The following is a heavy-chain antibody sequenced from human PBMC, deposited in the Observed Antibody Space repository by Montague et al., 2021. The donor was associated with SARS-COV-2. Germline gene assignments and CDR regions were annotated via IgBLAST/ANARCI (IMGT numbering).Heavy chain of an antibody. CDR3: ARLEVATANYFDF. CDR2: IYVGDSDA. D-gene: IGHD5-24*01. V-gene: IGHV5-51*01. J-gene: IGHJ4*02. CDR1: GYNFRSYW. Sequence: QSGAEVKKPGESLQISCKASGYNFRSYWISWVRQMPGKGLEWMGRIYVGDSDARYSPSFQGQVTISADKSINTAYLQLRSLKASDTAMYYCARLEVATANYFDFWGQGTVVTVSS.